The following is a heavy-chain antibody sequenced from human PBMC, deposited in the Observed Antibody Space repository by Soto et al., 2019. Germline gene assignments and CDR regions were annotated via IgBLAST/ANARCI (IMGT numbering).Heavy chain of an antibody. CDR1: GGTFSSYT. D-gene: IGHD3-3*01. V-gene: IGHV1-69*13. CDR2: IIPIFGTA. Sequence: SVKVSCKASGGTFSSYTISWVRQAPGQGLEWMGGIIPIFGTANYAQKFQGRVTITADESTSTAYMELSSLRSEDTAVYYCARDRRFLEWSYGMDVWGQGTTVTVSS. J-gene: IGHJ6*02. CDR3: ARDRRFLEWSYGMDV.